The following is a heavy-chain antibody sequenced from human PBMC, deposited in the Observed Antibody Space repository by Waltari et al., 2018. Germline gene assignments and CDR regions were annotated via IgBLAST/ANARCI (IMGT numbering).Heavy chain of an antibody. V-gene: IGHV3-74*03. CDR3: ARNGSDFSFDQ. CDR2: INNDGTSV. J-gene: IGHJ4*02. Sequence: ELQLVESGGGLVQPGGSLRISCAASGFTFSNYWMHWVRQAPGKGLVWVSRINNDGTSVAYADSVKGRFTISRDNAKNTLYLKLDSVRADDAAVYFCARNGSDFSFDQWGQGTRVTVSS. CDR1: GFTFSNYW. D-gene: IGHD3-3*01.